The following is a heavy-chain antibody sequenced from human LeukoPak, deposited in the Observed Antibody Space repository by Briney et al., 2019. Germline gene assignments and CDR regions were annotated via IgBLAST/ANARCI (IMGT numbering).Heavy chain of an antibody. V-gene: IGHV1-2*02. J-gene: IGHJ6*03. D-gene: IGHD2-2*01. CDR3: ARDRGSSYYYYYMDV. Sequence: GASVKVSCKASGYTFTGYYMHWVRQAPGQGLEWMGWINPNSGGTNYAQKFQGRVTMTRDTSISTAYMELSRLRSDDTAVYYCARDRGSSYYYYYMDVWGKGTTVTVSS. CDR1: GYTFTGYY. CDR2: INPNSGGT.